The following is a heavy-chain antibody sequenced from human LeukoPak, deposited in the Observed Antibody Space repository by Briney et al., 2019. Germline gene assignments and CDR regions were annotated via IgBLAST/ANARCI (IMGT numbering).Heavy chain of an antibody. Sequence: ETLSLTCAVYGGSFSGYYWSWVRQAPGKGLEWVANIKQDGSEKYYVDSVKGRFTISRDNAKNSLYLQMNSLRAEDTAVYYCARVYSSGYYLLREFYYYYMDVWGKGTTVTVSS. V-gene: IGHV3-7*01. CDR3: ARVYSSGYYLLREFYYYYMDV. CDR2: IKQDGSEK. J-gene: IGHJ6*03. CDR1: GGSFSGYY. D-gene: IGHD3-22*01.